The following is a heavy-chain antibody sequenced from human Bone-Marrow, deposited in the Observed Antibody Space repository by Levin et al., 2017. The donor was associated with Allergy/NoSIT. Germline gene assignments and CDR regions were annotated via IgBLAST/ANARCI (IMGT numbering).Heavy chain of an antibody. Sequence: GGSLRLSCAASGFTFSSYAMNWVRQAPGKGLEWVSGISGSGSATHYADSVKGRFTVSRDNSKNTLYLQMNSLRAEDTAVYHCAKLDDIVVVVGAAIDYWGRGTLVTVSS. D-gene: IGHD2-15*01. CDR3: AKLDDIVVVVGAAIDY. V-gene: IGHV3-23*01. CDR1: GFTFSSYA. J-gene: IGHJ4*02. CDR2: ISGSGSAT.